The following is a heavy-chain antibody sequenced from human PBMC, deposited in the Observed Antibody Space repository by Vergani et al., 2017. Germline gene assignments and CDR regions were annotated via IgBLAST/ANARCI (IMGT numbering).Heavy chain of an antibody. V-gene: IGHV1-69*18. Sequence: QVQLVQSGAEVKKPGSSVKVSCKASGGTFSSYAISWVRQAPGQGLEWIGRIIPIFGTANYAQKFQGRVTLTADESTSTAYMELSRLRSDDTAVYYCATKAGYSGDYWGQGTLVTVSA. CDR3: ATKAGYSGDY. D-gene: IGHD5-12*01. CDR1: GGTFSSYA. CDR2: IIPIFGTA. J-gene: IGHJ4*02.